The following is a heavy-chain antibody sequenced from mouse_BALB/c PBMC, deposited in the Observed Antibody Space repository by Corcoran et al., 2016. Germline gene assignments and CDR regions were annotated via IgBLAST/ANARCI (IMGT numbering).Heavy chain of an antibody. D-gene: IGHD1-1*01. Sequence: QVTLKESGPGILQPSQTLSLTCSFSGFSLSTSGMGVGWIRQPSGKGLEWLAHIWWDDDKRYNPALKSRLTLYKDTSSNQVFLKIASVDPADPATYYCARSYYGYFDYWGQGTTLTVSS. CDR2: IWWDDDK. CDR1: GFSLSTSGMG. J-gene: IGHJ2*01. CDR3: ARSYYGYFDY. V-gene: IGHV8-8*01.